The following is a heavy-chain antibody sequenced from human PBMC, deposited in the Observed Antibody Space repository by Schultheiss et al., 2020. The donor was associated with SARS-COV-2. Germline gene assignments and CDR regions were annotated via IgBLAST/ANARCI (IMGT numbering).Heavy chain of an antibody. Sequence: SETLSLTCTVSGGSISSGGYYWSWIRQPPGKGLEWIGEINHSGSTNYNPSLKSRVTISVDTSKNQFSLKLSSVTAADTAVYYCARSTGFLLWFDPWGQGTLVTVSS. CDR2: INHSGST. J-gene: IGHJ5*02. V-gene: IGHV4-61*08. CDR3: ARSTGFLLWFDP. D-gene: IGHD3-3*01. CDR1: GGSISSGGYY.